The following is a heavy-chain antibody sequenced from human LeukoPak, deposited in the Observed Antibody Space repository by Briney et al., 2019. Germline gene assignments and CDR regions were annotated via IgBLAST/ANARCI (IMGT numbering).Heavy chain of an antibody. CDR3: ARVSAGD. CDR2: IYSGGST. CDR1: GFTVSSNY. V-gene: IGHV3-66*02. J-gene: IGHJ4*02. Sequence: GGSLRLSCAASGFTVSSNYMSWVRQAPGKGLEWVSIIYSGGSTYNADSVKGRFTISRDNSKNTVYLQMNSLRAEDTAVYYCARVSAGDWGQGTLVTVSS. D-gene: IGHD4-17*01.